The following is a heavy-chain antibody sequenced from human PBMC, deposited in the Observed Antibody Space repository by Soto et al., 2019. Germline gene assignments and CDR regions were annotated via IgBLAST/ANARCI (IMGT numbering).Heavy chain of an antibody. Sequence: SVKVSCKASGFTFCTSAVQWGRQARGQSLEWIGWIFVGSGNTDYAQNFQERVTITRDMSTSTTYLELSSLRSEDTAVYYCATDRHCRTTSCYPYNFDYWGQGTPVTVSS. J-gene: IGHJ4*02. V-gene: IGHV1-58*01. CDR2: IFVGSGNT. CDR3: ATDRHCRTTSCYPYNFDY. D-gene: IGHD2-2*01. CDR1: GFTFCTSA.